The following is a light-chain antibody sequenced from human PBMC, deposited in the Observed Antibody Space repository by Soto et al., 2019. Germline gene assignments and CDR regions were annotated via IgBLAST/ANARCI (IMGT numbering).Light chain of an antibody. V-gene: IGKV1-5*01. CDR3: QQYTENSGT. Sequence: DIQMTQSPSTLSASVGDRVTINCRASQSISSWLAWYQQKPGKAPKLLIYDASSLESGVPSRFSGSGSGTEFTPTISSLQPDDIATYYCQQYTENSGTFGQGTKVDI. CDR1: QSISSW. J-gene: IGKJ1*01. CDR2: DAS.